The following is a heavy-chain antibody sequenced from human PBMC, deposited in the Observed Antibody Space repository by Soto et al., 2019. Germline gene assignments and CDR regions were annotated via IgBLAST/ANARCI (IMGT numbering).Heavy chain of an antibody. D-gene: IGHD3-22*01. CDR3: AKDPTSYDSSAQFDS. V-gene: IGHV3-23*01. CDR1: GFSFNIFA. Sequence: EVKLLESGGRLVQPGGSLRLSCAASGFSFNIFAMNWVRQAPGKGLEWVSGISGGGGSTYYADSVKGRFTISRDNFNNTLYLQMNSLRAEDTAVYYCAKDPTSYDSSAQFDSWGQGTLVTVSS. CDR2: ISGGGGST. J-gene: IGHJ4*02.